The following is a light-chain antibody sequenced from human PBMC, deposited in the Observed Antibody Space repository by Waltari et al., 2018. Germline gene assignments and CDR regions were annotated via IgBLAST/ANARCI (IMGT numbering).Light chain of an antibody. CDR2: DNN. CDR3: GTWDSSLSAGV. CDR1: SSHIGNNY. J-gene: IGLJ2*01. Sequence: QSVLTQPPSGSAAPGQTVTISCSGSSSHIGNNYVSWYQQLPGTAPKLLIYDNNKRPSGIPDRFSGSKSGTSATLGITGRQTGDEADYYCGTWDSSLSAGVFGGGTKLTVL. V-gene: IGLV1-51*01.